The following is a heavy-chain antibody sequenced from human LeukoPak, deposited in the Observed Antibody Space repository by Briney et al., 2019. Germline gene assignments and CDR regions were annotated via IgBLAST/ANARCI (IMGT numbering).Heavy chain of an antibody. CDR1: GGSFSDYY. V-gene: IGHV4-34*01. D-gene: IGHD2-21*01. J-gene: IGHJ5*02. CDR3: ARAMWRYNWFDP. CDR2: INHSGST. Sequence: SETLSLTCAVYGGSFSDYYWSWIRQPPGKGLGWIGEINHSGSTNYNPSLKSRVTISVDTSKNQFSLKLSSVTAADTAVYYCARAMWRYNWFDPWGQGTLVTVSS.